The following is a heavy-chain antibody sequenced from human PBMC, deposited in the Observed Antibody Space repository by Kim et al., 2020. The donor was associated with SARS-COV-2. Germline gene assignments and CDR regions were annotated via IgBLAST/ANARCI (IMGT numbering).Heavy chain of an antibody. J-gene: IGHJ6*02. CDR2: IDPSDSYT. CDR1: GYSFTSYW. Sequence: GESLKISCKGSGYSFTSYWISWVRQMPGKGLEWMGRIDPSDSYTNYSPSFQGHVTISADKSISTAYLQWSSLKASDTAMYYCARHRGIAAAGGLMDVWGQGTTVTVSS. CDR3: ARHRGIAAAGGLMDV. D-gene: IGHD6-13*01. V-gene: IGHV5-10-1*01.